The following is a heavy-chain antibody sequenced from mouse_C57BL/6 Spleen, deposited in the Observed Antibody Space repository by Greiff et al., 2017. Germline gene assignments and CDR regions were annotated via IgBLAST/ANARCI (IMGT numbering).Heavy chain of an antibody. Sequence: VQLQQPGAELVKPGASVKVSCKASGYTFTSYWMHWVKQRPGQGLAWIGRIHPSDRDTNYNQKFKGKATLTVDKSSSTACMQLSSLTSEDSSVECGAIRLGLPYIDYWGQGTTLTVSA. CDR2: IHPSDRDT. J-gene: IGHJ2*01. V-gene: IGHV1-74*01. CDR1: GYTFTSYW. D-gene: IGHD4-1*01. CDR3: AIRLGLPYIDY.